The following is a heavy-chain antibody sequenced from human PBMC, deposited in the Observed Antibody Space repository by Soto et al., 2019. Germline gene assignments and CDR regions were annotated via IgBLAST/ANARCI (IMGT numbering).Heavy chain of an antibody. Sequence: KTSETLSLTCTVSGGSISSYYWSWIRQPPGKGLEWIGYIYYSGSTNYNPSLKSRVTISVDTSKNQFSLKLSSVTAADTAVYYCARVIGEGWFDPWGQGTLFTVSS. J-gene: IGHJ5*02. CDR3: ARVIGEGWFDP. D-gene: IGHD3-10*01. V-gene: IGHV4-59*01. CDR2: IYYSGST. CDR1: GGSISSYY.